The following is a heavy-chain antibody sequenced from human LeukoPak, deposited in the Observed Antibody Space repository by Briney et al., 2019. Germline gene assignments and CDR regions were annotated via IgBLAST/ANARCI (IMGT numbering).Heavy chain of an antibody. CDR3: ARRRYGEAFNV. J-gene: IGHJ3*01. CDR1: GFTFSSYW. D-gene: IGHD3-9*01. V-gene: IGHV3-7*01. Sequence: GGSLGLSCAASGFTFSSYWLSWVRQAPGKGLEWVANIKQDESEKHYADSVKGRFTISRDNAKNSLYLQMNSLTAEDTAVFYCARRRYGEAFNVWGQGTMVTVSS. CDR2: IKQDESEK.